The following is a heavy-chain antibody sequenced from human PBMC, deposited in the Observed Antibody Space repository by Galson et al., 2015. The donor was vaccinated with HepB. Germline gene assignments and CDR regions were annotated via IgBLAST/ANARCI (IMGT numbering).Heavy chain of an antibody. D-gene: IGHD3-3*01. Sequence: CAISGDSVSSNSATRNWIRQSPSRGLEWLGRTYYRCKWYNDYAVAVNSRITINPDTAKNQFSLQLNTVTPEDTAVYYCARDLGSYYDFWSGHGNFDYWGQGTLVTVSS. V-gene: IGHV6-1*01. CDR3: ARDLGSYYDFWSGHGNFDY. CDR2: TYYRCKWYN. CDR1: GDSVSSNSAT. J-gene: IGHJ4*02.